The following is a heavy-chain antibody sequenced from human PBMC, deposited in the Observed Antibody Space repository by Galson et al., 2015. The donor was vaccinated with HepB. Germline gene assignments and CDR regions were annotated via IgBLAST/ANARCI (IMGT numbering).Heavy chain of an antibody. CDR2: INNDGSRT. J-gene: IGHJ4*02. D-gene: IGHD3-10*01. V-gene: IGHV3-74*01. CDR3: VRDSFGSGIRPGVDSFDY. CDR1: GFTFSRRW. Sequence: SLRLSCAASGFTFSRRWMHWVRQAPGKGPVWVSRINNDGSRTRYADFVKGRFTLSRDNARNTLHLQMNSLRVEDTAVYFCVRDSFGSGIRPGVDSFDYWGQGTLVTVSS.